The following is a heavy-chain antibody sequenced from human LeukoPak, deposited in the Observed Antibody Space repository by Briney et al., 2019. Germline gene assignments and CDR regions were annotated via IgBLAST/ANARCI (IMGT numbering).Heavy chain of an antibody. V-gene: IGHV1-69*13. J-gene: IGHJ5*02. CDR1: GGTFSSYA. CDR2: IIPIFGTA. CDR3: ARAVITMVRGVIVNWFDP. D-gene: IGHD3-10*01. Sequence: ASVNVSCKASGGTFSSYAISWVRQAPGQGLEWMGGIIPIFGTANYAQKFQGRVTITADESTSTAYMELSSLRSEDTAVYYCARAVITMVRGVIVNWFDPWGQGTLVTVSS.